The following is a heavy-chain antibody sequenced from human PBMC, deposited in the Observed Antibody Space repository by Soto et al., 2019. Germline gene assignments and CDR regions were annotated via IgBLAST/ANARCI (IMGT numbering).Heavy chain of an antibody. J-gene: IGHJ6*03. CDR2: INHSGST. Sequence: LSQASETLSLPCAVYGGSFSGYYWSWIRQPPGKGLEWIGEINHSGSTNYNPSLKSRVTISVDTSKNQFSLKLSSVTAADTAVYYCAREGAILNDFWSGYYPRHYYYYYMDVWGKGTTVTVSS. V-gene: IGHV4-34*01. CDR3: AREGAILNDFWSGYYPRHYYYYYMDV. CDR1: GGSFSGYY. D-gene: IGHD3-3*01.